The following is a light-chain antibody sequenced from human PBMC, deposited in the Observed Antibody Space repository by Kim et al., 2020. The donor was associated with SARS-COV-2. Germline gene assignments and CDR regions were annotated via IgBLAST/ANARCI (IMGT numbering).Light chain of an antibody. J-gene: IGKJ4*01. V-gene: IGKV3-11*01. CDR3: QQRSNWPPALT. CDR1: QSFSTY. CDR2: DAS. Sequence: PGGSATRFCMSSQSFSTYLAWYQQKPGQAPRLLIYDASNRATGIPDRFSGSGSGTDFTLTISSLESEDFAVYYCQQRSNWPPALTFGGGTKVDIK.